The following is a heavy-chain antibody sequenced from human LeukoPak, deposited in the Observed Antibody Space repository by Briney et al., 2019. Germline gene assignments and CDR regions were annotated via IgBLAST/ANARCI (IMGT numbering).Heavy chain of an antibody. V-gene: IGHV1-2*06. CDR2: FNPNSGGT. CDR3: ARERTYYYFDL. D-gene: IGHD3-10*01. CDR1: EYTFTGYY. Sequence: GASVKVSCKASEYTFTGYYLHWVRQAPGQGLEWMGRFNPNSGGTEYEQKFQGRATMTRDTSISTAYMELSSLRSDDTAVYYCARERTYYYFDLWGRGTLVTVSS. J-gene: IGHJ2*01.